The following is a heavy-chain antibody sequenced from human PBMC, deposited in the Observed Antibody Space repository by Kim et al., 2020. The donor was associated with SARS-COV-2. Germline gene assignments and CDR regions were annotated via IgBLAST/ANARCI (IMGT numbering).Heavy chain of an antibody. Sequence: GESLKISCEASGFTFSNYGMTWVRQAPGKGLQWVSSIIGSGDRTYYADSVKGRFTMSRDNSKNTLYLQISSVRAEDTALYYCAKLTTRYHTSGYSDSWGQGTLVTVSS. V-gene: IGHV3-23*01. CDR2: IIGSGDRT. CDR3: AKLTTRYHTSGYSDS. CDR1: GFTFSNYG. J-gene: IGHJ4*02. D-gene: IGHD3-22*01.